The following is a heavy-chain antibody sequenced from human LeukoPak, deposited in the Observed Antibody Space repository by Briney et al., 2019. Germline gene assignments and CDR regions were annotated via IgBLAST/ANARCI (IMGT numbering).Heavy chain of an antibody. J-gene: IGHJ4*02. D-gene: IGHD6-19*01. CDR1: GFTFSSYS. Sequence: GGSLRLSCAASGFTFSSYSMSWVRQAPGKGLEWVSSISSSSSYIYYADSVKGRFTISRDNAKNSLYLQMNSLRAEDTAVYYCARDSLMVAGTKRWGQGTLVTVSS. CDR2: ISSSSSYI. V-gene: IGHV3-21*01. CDR3: ARDSLMVAGTKR.